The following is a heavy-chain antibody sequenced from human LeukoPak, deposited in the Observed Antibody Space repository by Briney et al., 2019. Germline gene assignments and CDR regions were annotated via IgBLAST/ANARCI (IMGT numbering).Heavy chain of an antibody. CDR3: ARGADTHFDY. CDR1: GFSVSNYD. CDR2: IGTAGDT. V-gene: IGHV3-13*04. D-gene: IGHD2-15*01. J-gene: IGHJ4*02. Sequence: GGSLRLSCEASGFSVSNYDMHWVRQATGKGLEWVSAIGTAGDTYYQGSVRGRFTMSRENAKNSLYLQMNSLTAGDTAVYYCARGADTHFDYWGQGTLVTVSS.